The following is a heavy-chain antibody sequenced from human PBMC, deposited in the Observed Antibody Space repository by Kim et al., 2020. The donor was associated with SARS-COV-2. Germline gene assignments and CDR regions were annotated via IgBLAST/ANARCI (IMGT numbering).Heavy chain of an antibody. CDR2: INSDGSST. D-gene: IGHD3-9*01. Sequence: GGSLRLSCAASGFTFSSYWMHWVRQAPGKGLVWVSRINSDGSSTSYADSVKGRFTISRDNAKNTLYLQMNSLRAEDTAVYYCARGYTIDPPVPWGQGTLVTVSS. J-gene: IGHJ5*02. CDR3: ARGYTIDPPVP. CDR1: GFTFSSYW. V-gene: IGHV3-74*01.